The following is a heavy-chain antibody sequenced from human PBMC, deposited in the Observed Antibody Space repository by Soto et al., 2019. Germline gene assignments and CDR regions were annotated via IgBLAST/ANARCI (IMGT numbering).Heavy chain of an antibody. V-gene: IGHV3-66*01. CDR3: ATDPYSRIAGL. D-gene: IGHD6-13*01. J-gene: IGHJ4*02. Sequence: PGGSLRLSCVASGFSVVGYYMSWVRQVPGQGLEWVSLIVDGGRTNYADSVKGRFTISRDNSKNTMFLQMNSLRAEDTAIYYCATDPYSRIAGLWGQGILVTVSS. CDR1: GFSVVGYY. CDR2: IVDGGRT.